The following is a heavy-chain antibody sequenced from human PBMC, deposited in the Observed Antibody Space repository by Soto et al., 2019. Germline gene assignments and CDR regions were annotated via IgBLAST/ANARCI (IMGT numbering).Heavy chain of an antibody. CDR2: ISGSGGST. J-gene: IGHJ4*02. D-gene: IGHD3-22*01. V-gene: IGHV3-23*01. CDR3: AKAVGLFSDYFDY. CDR1: GFTFSSYA. Sequence: AGGSLRLSYAASGFTFSSYAMSWVRQAPGKGLEWVSAISGSGGSTYYADSVKGRFTISRDNSKNTLYLQMNSLRAEDTAVYYCAKAVGLFSDYFDYWGQGTLVTVSS.